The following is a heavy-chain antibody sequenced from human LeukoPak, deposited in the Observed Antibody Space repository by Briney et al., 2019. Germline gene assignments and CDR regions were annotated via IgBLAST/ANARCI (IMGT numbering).Heavy chain of an antibody. J-gene: IGHJ3*01. CDR1: GFSFSDYY. Sequence: GGSLRLSCAASGFSFSDYYMSWIRQAPGKGLEWVSSISNSGNTKNYADSVKGRFTVSRDNAKNSLYLQMNSLRAEDTAVYYCARDLKAALGGLDWGQGTMVTVSS. CDR3: ARDLKAALGGLD. CDR2: ISNSGNTK. V-gene: IGHV3-11*01. D-gene: IGHD3-16*01.